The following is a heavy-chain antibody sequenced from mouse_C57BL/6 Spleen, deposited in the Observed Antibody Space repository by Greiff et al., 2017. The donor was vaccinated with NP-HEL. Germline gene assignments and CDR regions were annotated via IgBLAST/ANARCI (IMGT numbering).Heavy chain of an antibody. CDR3: ARVYYYGSSYDYFDY. V-gene: IGHV3-6*01. D-gene: IGHD1-1*01. CDR1: GYSITSGYY. Sequence: EVKLVESGPGLVKPSQSLSLTCSVTGYSITSGYYWNWIRQFPGNKLEWMGYISYDGSNNYNPSLKNRISITRDTSKNQFFLKLNSVTTEDTATYYCARVYYYGSSYDYFDYWGQGTTLTVSS. CDR2: ISYDGSN. J-gene: IGHJ2*01.